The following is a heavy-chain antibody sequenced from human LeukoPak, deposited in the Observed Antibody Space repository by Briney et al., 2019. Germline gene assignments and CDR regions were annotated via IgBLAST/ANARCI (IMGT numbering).Heavy chain of an antibody. V-gene: IGHV1-69*01. CDR2: IIPIFGSA. CDR3: ATATMVRDVHFDY. CDR1: GGTFSSYT. J-gene: IGHJ4*02. Sequence: SVKVSCKASGGTFSSYTITWVRQAPGQGLEWVGGIIPIFGSANYAQKFQGRVTITADESTSTAYMELSSLRSEDTAVYYCATATMVRDVHFDYWGQGTLVTVSS. D-gene: IGHD3-10*01.